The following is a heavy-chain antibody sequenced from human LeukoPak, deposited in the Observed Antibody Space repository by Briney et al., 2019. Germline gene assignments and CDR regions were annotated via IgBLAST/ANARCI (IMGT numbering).Heavy chain of an antibody. Sequence: ASVKVSCKASGYTFTGYYMHWVRQAPGQGLEWMGWINPNSGGTNYAQKSQGRVTMTRDTSISTAYMELSRLRSDDTAVYYCAREDRGYCSGGSCRPADAFDIWGQGTMVTVSS. V-gene: IGHV1-2*02. CDR1: GYTFTGYY. D-gene: IGHD2-15*01. J-gene: IGHJ3*02. CDR2: INPNSGGT. CDR3: AREDRGYCSGGSCRPADAFDI.